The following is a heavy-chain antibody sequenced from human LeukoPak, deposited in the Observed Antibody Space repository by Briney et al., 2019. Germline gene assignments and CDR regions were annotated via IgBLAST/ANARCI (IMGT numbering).Heavy chain of an antibody. CDR2: ISGDSTGT. CDR1: GFTFSSYP. V-gene: IGHV3-23*01. CDR3: AKKTSYCAGDCFPYFFDY. Sequence: PGGSLRLSCVASGFTFSSYPMTWVRRAPGEGLEWVSCISGDSTGTYYADSVKGRFTISRDNPKNTLFLQMTSLRAEDTAVYYCAKKTSYCAGDCFPYFFDYWGRGTLVTVSS. D-gene: IGHD2-21*02. J-gene: IGHJ4*02.